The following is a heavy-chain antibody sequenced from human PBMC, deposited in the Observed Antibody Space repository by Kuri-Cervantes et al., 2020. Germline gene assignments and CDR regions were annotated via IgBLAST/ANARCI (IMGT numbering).Heavy chain of an antibody. Sequence: GGSLRLSCAASGFTFSNYEMKWVRQAPGKGLEWLSHISGSGSTKYYADSLEGRFTISRDNAKNSLYLQMNSLRAEDTAVYYCARGPYGDYDDAFDIWGQGTMVTVSS. J-gene: IGHJ3*02. CDR2: ISGSGSTK. CDR1: GFTFSNYE. D-gene: IGHD4-17*01. V-gene: IGHV3-48*03. CDR3: ARGPYGDYDDAFDI.